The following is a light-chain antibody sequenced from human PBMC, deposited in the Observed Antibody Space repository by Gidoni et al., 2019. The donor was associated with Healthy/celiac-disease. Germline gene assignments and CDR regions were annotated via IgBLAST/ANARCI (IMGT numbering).Light chain of an antibody. Sequence: EIVLTQSPGTLSLSPGERATLSCRASQSVGSSYLAWYQQKPGQAPRLRIYGASSRATGIPDRFSGSGSVTDFTLTISRLEPEDFAVYYCQQYGSSRLTFGGGTKVEIK. J-gene: IGKJ4*01. CDR1: QSVGSSY. V-gene: IGKV3-20*01. CDR3: QQYGSSRLT. CDR2: GAS.